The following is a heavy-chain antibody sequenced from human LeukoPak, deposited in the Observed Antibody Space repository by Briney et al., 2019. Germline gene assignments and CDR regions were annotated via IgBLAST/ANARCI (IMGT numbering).Heavy chain of an antibody. D-gene: IGHD2/OR15-2a*01. J-gene: IGHJ3*02. V-gene: IGHV3-21*01. CDR3: ARDQPYYLDAFDI. CDR1: GFTFSSYS. Sequence: GGSLRLSCAASGFTFSSYSMNWVRQAPGKGLEWVSSISSSSSYIYYADSVKGRFTISRDNAKNSLYLQMNSLRAEDTAVYYCARDQPYYLDAFDIWGQGTMVTVSS. CDR2: ISSSSSYI.